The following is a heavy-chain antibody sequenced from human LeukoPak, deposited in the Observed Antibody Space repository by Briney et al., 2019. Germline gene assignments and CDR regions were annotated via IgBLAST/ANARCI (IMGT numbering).Heavy chain of an antibody. CDR3: ARDPGYCSSTSCYTGYYYGMDV. D-gene: IGHD2-2*02. V-gene: IGHV3-11*06. Sequence: GGSLRLSCAASGFTFSDYYMSWIRQAPGKGLEWVSYISSSSSYTNYADSVKGRFTISRDNAKNSLYLQMNSLRAEDTAVHYCARDPGYCSSTSCYTGYYYGMDVWGKGTTVTVSS. CDR2: ISSSSSYT. CDR1: GFTFSDYY. J-gene: IGHJ6*04.